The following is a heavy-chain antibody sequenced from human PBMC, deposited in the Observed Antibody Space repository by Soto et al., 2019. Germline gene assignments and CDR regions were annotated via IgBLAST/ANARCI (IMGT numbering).Heavy chain of an antibody. CDR3: TRGTRNLLGGFDP. CDR2: MNPNSGNT. V-gene: IGHV1-8*01. CDR1: GYTFTSYV. J-gene: IGHJ5*02. D-gene: IGHD3-16*01. Sequence: GASVKVSSKASGYTFTSYVINWVRQATGQGLEWIGWMNPNSGNTGYAQKFQGRVTMTRNTSISTAYMELSRLRSEDTAVYYCTRGTRNLLGGFDPWGQGTLVTVSS.